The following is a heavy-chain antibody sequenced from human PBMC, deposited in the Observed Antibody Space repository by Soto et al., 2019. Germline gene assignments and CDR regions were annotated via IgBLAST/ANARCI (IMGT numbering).Heavy chain of an antibody. J-gene: IGHJ5*02. D-gene: IGHD2-8*01. CDR2: ISYDGSNK. CDR3: AKDGPEWGRANRGGLDP. V-gene: IGHV3-30*18. Sequence: GGSLRLSCAASGFTFSSYGMHWVRQAPGKGLEWVAVISYDGSNKYYADSVKGRFTISRDNSKNTLCLQMNSLRAEDTAASSFAKDGPEWGRANRGGLDPWGQGPLVTVSS. CDR1: GFTFSSYG.